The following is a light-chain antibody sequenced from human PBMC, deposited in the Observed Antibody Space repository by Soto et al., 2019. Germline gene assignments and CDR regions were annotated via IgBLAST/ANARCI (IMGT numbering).Light chain of an antibody. J-gene: IGKJ5*01. V-gene: IGKV3-20*01. CDR1: QSVISSY. CDR2: VAS. CDR3: QQYGTSTIT. Sequence: EIVLTQSPGTQSLSPGERATLSCRASQSVISSYLAWYQQKPGQAPRLLIYVASTRATGIPDRFSGSGSGTDFTLTISRLEPEDFAVYYCQQYGTSTITFGQGTRLEIK.